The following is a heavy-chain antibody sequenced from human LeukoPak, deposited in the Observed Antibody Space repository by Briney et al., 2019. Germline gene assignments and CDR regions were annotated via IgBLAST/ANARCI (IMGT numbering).Heavy chain of an antibody. D-gene: IGHD3-22*01. CDR2: IYYSGST. Sequence: SQTLSLTCTVSGGSISSGGYYWSWIRQHPGKGLEWIGYIYYSGSTYYNPSLKSRVTISVDTSKNQFSLKLSSVTAADTAVYYCARLAYYYDSSGYYCSFDYWGQGTLVTVSS. V-gene: IGHV4-31*03. CDR3: ARLAYYYDSSGYYCSFDY. J-gene: IGHJ4*02. CDR1: GGSISSGGYY.